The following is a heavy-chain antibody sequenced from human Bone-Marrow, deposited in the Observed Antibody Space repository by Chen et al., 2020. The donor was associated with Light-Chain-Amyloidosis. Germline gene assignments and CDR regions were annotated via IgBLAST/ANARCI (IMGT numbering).Heavy chain of an antibody. V-gene: IGHV5-51*01. CDR2: IYPDDSDS. J-gene: IGHJ4*02. CDR3: ARRRDGYNFDY. Sequence: EVQLEQSGPEVKKTGESLKIYCKGSGYTFPNYWIGWVRQMPGKGLEWMGVIYPDDSDSGYSPSFEGQVTISADKSIPTAYLQWRSLKSSDTAMYYCARRRDGYNFDYWGQGTLVTVSS. CDR1: GYTFPNYW. D-gene: IGHD5-12*01.